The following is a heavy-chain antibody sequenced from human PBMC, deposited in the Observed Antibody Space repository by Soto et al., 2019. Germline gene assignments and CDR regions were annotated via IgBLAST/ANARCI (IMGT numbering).Heavy chain of an antibody. CDR2: ISSRSDI. V-gene: IGHV3-21*01. CDR3: AREYTAWPLAYGLDV. D-gene: IGHD2-2*02. Sequence: GGSLRLSCVVSGFNFSTYSINWARPAPGKGLEWVSSISSRSDIYYADSVKGRFTISRDNAKNSVSLQMNSLRAEDTAVYYCAREYTAWPLAYGLDVWGQGTTVTVSS. CDR1: GFNFSTYS. J-gene: IGHJ6*02.